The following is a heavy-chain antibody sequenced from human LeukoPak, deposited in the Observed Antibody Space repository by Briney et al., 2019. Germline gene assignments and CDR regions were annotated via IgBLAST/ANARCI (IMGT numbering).Heavy chain of an antibody. CDR1: GFTFDDYA. CDR2: ISWNSGSI. D-gene: IGHD5-12*01. J-gene: IGHJ6*02. V-gene: IGHV3-9*01. CDR3: AKDKGPYSGYDYADYYYGMDV. Sequence: GGSLRLSCAASGFTFDDYAMHWVRQAPGKGLEWVSGISWNSGSIGYADSVKGRFTISRDNAKNSLYLQMNSLGAEDTALYYCAKDKGPYSGYDYADYYYGMDVWGQGTTVTVSS.